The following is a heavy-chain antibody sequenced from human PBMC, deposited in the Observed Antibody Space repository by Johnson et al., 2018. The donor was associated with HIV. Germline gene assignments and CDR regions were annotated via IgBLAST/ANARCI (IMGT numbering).Heavy chain of an antibody. V-gene: IGHV3-11*04. Sequence: QVQLVESGGGLVQPGGSLRLSCAASGFSFSDHYMSWIRQAPGKGLEWVSYISSSGSTLYYADSVKGRFTISRDNAKNSLYLQMNSLRAEDTAVYYCARDRYNFWSGHGFDIWGQGTMVTVSS. CDR1: GFSFSDHY. CDR3: ARDRYNFWSGHGFDI. CDR2: ISSSGSTL. D-gene: IGHD3-3*01. J-gene: IGHJ3*02.